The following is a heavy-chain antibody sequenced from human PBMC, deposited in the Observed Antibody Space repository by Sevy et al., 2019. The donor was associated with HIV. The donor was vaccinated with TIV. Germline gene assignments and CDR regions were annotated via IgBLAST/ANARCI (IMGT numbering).Heavy chain of an antibody. CDR1: GFTFSDYG. Sequence: GGSLRLSCAASGFTFSDYGMHWVRQAPGKGLEWVAVIWSDGSNKYYGDSVKGRFTISRDSSKNTLFLQINSLRVDDTAVYYCAREERSGTTTSFDYWGQGALVTVSS. D-gene: IGHD1-7*01. J-gene: IGHJ4*02. V-gene: IGHV3-33*01. CDR3: AREERSGTTTSFDY. CDR2: IWSDGSNK.